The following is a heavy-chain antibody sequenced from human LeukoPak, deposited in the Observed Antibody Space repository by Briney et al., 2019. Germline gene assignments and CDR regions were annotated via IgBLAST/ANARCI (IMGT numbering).Heavy chain of an antibody. V-gene: IGHV4-4*07. CDR3: ARGSALGYCNSNSCQKAAFDP. J-gene: IGHJ5*02. Sequence: SETLSLTCTVSGVSISSYYWSWLRQPAGKGLEWIGRIYTSGSTNYNPSLKSRVTMSVDTSKNQFSLKLSSVTAADTAVYYCARGSALGYCNSNSCQKAAFDPWGQGTLVTVSS. D-gene: IGHD2-2*01. CDR1: GVSISSYY. CDR2: IYTSGST.